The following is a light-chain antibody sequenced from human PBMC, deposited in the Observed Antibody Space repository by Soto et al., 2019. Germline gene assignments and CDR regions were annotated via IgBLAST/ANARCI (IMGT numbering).Light chain of an antibody. J-gene: IGKJ2*01. CDR3: QQYYSTPPYT. CDR1: ESVLYSSNNKNY. V-gene: IGKV4-1*01. Sequence: DIVMTQSPDSLAVSLGERATINCKCSESVLYSSNNKNYLAWYQQKSGQPPKLLIYWASTRESGVPDRFSGSGSGTDFTLTISSLQAEDVAVYYCQQYYSTPPYTFGQGTKLGIK. CDR2: WAS.